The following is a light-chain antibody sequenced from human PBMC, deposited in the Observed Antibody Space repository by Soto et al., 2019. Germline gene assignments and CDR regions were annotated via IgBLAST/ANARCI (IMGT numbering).Light chain of an antibody. CDR1: QSVSSY. J-gene: IGKJ4*01. CDR3: QQRSDWPST. Sequence: EIVLTQSPATLSLSPGERATLSCRASQSVSSYLAWYQQKPGQAPRLLIYDASNRATGIPARFSGSGSGTDLTLTISSLEPDDFAVYYCQQRSDWPSTFCGGTKVQIK. V-gene: IGKV3-11*01. CDR2: DAS.